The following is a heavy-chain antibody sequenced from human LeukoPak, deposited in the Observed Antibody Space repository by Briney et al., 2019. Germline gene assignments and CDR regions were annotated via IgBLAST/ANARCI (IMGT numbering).Heavy chain of an antibody. Sequence: GGSLRLSCAASGFTFSSYWMNWVRQAPGKGLVWVSLINSDGSSTNYADSVKGRFIISRDSSKNTLSLQMNSLRVEDTAVYYCARDGSSGWYPHWGQGTLVTVSS. V-gene: IGHV3-74*01. CDR1: GFTFSSYW. CDR3: ARDGSSGWYPH. D-gene: IGHD6-19*01. J-gene: IGHJ4*02. CDR2: INSDGSST.